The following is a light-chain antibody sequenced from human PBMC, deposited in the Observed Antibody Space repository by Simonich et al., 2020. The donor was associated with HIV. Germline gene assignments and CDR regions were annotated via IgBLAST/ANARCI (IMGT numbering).Light chain of an antibody. CDR2: GAS. Sequence: EIVMTQSPATLSVSPGARATLSCRASQSVSSNLAWYQQKPGQAPRLLIYGASTRATGIPGRFSGSGSGTDFALTISSLQSEDFAVYYCQQYNRWPPWTFGQGTKVEIK. V-gene: IGKV3D-15*01. CDR1: QSVSSN. CDR3: QQYNRWPPWT. J-gene: IGKJ1*01.